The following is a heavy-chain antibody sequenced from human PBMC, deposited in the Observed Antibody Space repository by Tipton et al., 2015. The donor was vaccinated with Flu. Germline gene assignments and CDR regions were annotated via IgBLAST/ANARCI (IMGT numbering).Heavy chain of an antibody. CDR3: ARGVRSNPAPRFDY. CDR2: IYTSGSP. CDR1: GGSISSGVYY. Sequence: TLSLTCTVSGGSISSGVYYWSWIRQPAGKGLEWIGHIYTSGSPNYNPSLKSRVTISVDTSKNQFSLKLSSVTAADTAVYYCARGVRSNPAPRFDYWGQGTLVTVSS. V-gene: IGHV4-61*09. J-gene: IGHJ4*02. D-gene: IGHD1-26*01.